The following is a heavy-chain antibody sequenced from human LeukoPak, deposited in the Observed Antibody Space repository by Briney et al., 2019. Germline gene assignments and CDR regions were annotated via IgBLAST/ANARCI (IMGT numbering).Heavy chain of an antibody. Sequence: GASVKVSCKASGYTFTSYDINWVRQATGQGLEWMGWMNPNSANTGYAQKFQGRVTITRNTSISTAYMELSRLRSDDTAVYYCARDSGERGSGSYLIAYWGQGTLVTVSS. CDR3: ARDSGERGSGSYLIAY. CDR2: MNPNSANT. D-gene: IGHD3-10*01. CDR1: GYTFTSYD. J-gene: IGHJ4*02. V-gene: IGHV1-8*03.